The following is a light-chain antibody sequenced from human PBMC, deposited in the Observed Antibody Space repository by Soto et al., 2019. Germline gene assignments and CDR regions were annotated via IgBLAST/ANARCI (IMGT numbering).Light chain of an antibody. Sequence: DIQMTQSPSSLSASVGDRVTITCRASQSFSSYLNWYQLKPGKAPKLLIYAASSLQSGVPSRFSGSGSETDFTLTISSLQPEDFATYYRQQSYITPWTFGQGTKVDIK. CDR3: QQSYITPWT. CDR2: AAS. J-gene: IGKJ1*01. CDR1: QSFSSY. V-gene: IGKV1-39*01.